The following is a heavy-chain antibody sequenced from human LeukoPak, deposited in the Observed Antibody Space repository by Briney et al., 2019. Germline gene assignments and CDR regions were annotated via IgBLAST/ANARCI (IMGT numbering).Heavy chain of an antibody. CDR2: IYTSGST. CDR1: GGSISSGSYY. V-gene: IGHV4-61*02. D-gene: IGHD3-3*01. J-gene: IGHJ6*03. CDR3: ARDRAPNFGPIDYYYYMDV. Sequence: SQTLSLTCTVSGGSISSGSYYWGWIRQPAGKGLEWIGRIYTSGSTNYNPSLKSRVTISVDTSKNQFSLKLSSVTAADTAVYYCARDRAPNFGPIDYYYYMDVWGKGTTVTVSS.